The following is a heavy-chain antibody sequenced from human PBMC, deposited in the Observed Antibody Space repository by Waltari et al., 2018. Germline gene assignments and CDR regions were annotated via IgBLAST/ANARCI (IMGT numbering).Heavy chain of an antibody. D-gene: IGHD2-21*01. Sequence: EVQLVESGGGLVQPGGSLQLSCAASGFTFSRYSMKWVRQAPGKGLEWVSHIGPGGSNIGYADSVKGRITISRDNAQNSLYLIINSLTDEDTAVYYCARDQDWAFDYWGRGTLVTVSS. CDR1: GFTFSRYS. CDR2: IGPGGSNI. CDR3: ARDQDWAFDY. V-gene: IGHV3-48*02. J-gene: IGHJ4*02.